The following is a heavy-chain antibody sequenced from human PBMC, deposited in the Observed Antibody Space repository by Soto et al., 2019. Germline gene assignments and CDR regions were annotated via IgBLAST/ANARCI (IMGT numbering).Heavy chain of an antibody. D-gene: IGHD1-7*01. CDR1: GGSFTSNNW. CDR3: ASRDPGTSVDY. V-gene: IGHV4-4*02. CDR2: IYRTGST. J-gene: IGHJ4*02. Sequence: SETLSLTCAVSGGSFTSNNWWTWVRQHPGQGLGWIGEIYRTGSTNYNPSLKSRVTISLDKSENQFSLKVTSLTAADTAVYYCASRDPGTSVDYWGQGTLVTVSS.